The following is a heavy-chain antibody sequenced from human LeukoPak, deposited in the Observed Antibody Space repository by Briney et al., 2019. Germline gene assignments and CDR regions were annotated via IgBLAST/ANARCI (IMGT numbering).Heavy chain of an antibody. J-gene: IGHJ3*02. CDR1: GFTFSSYA. CDR2: ITGSGGNT. Sequence: GGSLRLSCAASGFTFSSYAMSWVRQAPGKGLEWVSAITGSGGNTYYADSVKGRFTISRDNSKNTLYLQLNSLRAEDTAVYYCAKLPTGDDAFDIWGQGTMVTVSS. V-gene: IGHV3-23*01. CDR3: AKLPTGDDAFDI. D-gene: IGHD7-27*01.